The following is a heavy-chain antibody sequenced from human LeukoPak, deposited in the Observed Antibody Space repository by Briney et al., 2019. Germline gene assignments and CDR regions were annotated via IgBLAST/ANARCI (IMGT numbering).Heavy chain of an antibody. CDR2: IYYSGST. CDR3: ARDPNCSSTSCYGI. Sequence: SETLSLTCTVSGGSISSYYWSWIRRPPGKGLEWIGYIYYSGSTNYNPSLKSRVTISVDTSKNQFSLKLSSVTAADTAVYYCARDPNCSSTSCYGIWGQGTLVTVSS. CDR1: GGSISSYY. V-gene: IGHV4-59*12. D-gene: IGHD2-2*01. J-gene: IGHJ4*02.